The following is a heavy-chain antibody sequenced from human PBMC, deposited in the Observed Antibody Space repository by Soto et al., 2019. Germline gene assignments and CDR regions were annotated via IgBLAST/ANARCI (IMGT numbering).Heavy chain of an antibody. V-gene: IGHV3-9*01. CDR2: INWNSARI. J-gene: IGHJ5*02. CDR3: AKGSYSTASGGWFDP. CDR1: GFTFNDYA. D-gene: IGHD6-13*01. Sequence: EMQLVESGGGLVQPGRSLRLSCAASGFTFNDYAMFWVRQAPGKGLEWVSSINWNSARIAYADSVKGRFTISRDNAKNSLSLQMTSLRADDTAVYYCAKGSYSTASGGWFDPWGQRTLVTVSS.